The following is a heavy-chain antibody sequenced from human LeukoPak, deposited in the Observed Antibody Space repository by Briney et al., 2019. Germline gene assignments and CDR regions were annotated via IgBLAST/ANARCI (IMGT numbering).Heavy chain of an antibody. V-gene: IGHV1-2*02. CDR1: GYTFTGYY. CDR3: ARDGHGGNSFDF. D-gene: IGHD4-23*01. Sequence: ASVKVSCKASGYTFTGYYMHWVRQAPGQGVEWMGWINANSGGTDYAQKFQDRVTMTRDTSISTACMELSRLTSDDTAVYYCARDGHGGNSFDFWGQGTLVTVSS. CDR2: INANSGGT. J-gene: IGHJ4*02.